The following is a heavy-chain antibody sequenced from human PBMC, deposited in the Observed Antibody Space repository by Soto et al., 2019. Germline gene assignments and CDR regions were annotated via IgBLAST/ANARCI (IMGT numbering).Heavy chain of an antibody. CDR3: ARDTSLIWFGELLP. D-gene: IGHD3-10*01. CDR2: NNAGNGNT. Sequence: ASVKVSCKASGYTFTSYAMHWVRQAPGQRLEWMGWNNAGNGNTKYSQKFQGRVTITRDTSASTAYMELSSLRSEDTAVYYCARDTSLIWFGELLPWGQGTLVTVSS. J-gene: IGHJ5*02. V-gene: IGHV1-3*01. CDR1: GYTFTSYA.